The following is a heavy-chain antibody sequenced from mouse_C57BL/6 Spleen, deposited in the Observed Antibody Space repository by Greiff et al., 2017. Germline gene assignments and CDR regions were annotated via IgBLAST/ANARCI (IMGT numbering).Heavy chain of an antibody. CDR2: ISSGGDYI. V-gene: IGHV5-9-1*02. CDR1: GFTFSSYA. CDR3: TTLPTLYAMDY. Sequence: EVKLVESGEGLVKPGGSLKLSCAASGFTFSSYAMSWVRQTPEKRLEWVAYISSGGDYIYYADTVKGRFTISRDNVRNTLYLQMSSLKSEDTAMYYCTTLPTLYAMDYWGQGTSVTVSS. D-gene: IGHD6-1*01. J-gene: IGHJ4*01.